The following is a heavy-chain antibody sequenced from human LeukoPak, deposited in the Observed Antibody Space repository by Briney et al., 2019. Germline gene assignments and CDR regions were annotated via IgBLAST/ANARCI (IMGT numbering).Heavy chain of an antibody. CDR1: GFTFSSYA. Sequence: GGSLRLSCAASGFTFSSYARSWVRQAPGKGLEWVAVISYDGSNKYYADSVKGRFTISRDNSKNTLYLQMNSLRAEDTAVYYCAKDIWSGYPPNYSFDYWGQGTLVTVSS. D-gene: IGHD3-3*01. CDR2: ISYDGSNK. J-gene: IGHJ4*02. CDR3: AKDIWSGYPPNYSFDY. V-gene: IGHV3-30-3*01.